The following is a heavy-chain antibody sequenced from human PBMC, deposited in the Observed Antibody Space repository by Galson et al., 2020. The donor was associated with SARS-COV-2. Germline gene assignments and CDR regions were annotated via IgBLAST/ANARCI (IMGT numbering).Heavy chain of an antibody. V-gene: IGHV3-30*18. J-gene: IGHJ4*02. CDR3: AKVNGGYCSGGSCYGYYFDY. Sequence: GGSLSLSCAASGFTFSSYGMHWVRQAPGKGLEWVAVISYDGSNKYYADSVKGRFTISRDNSKNTLYLQMNSLRAEDTAVYYCAKVNGGYCSGGSCYGYYFDYWGQGTLVTVSS. CDR1: GFTFSSYG. CDR2: ISYDGSNK. D-gene: IGHD2-15*01.